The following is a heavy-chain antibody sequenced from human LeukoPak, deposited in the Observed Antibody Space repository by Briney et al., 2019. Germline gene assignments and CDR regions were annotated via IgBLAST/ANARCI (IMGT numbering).Heavy chain of an antibody. V-gene: IGHV3-74*01. J-gene: IGHJ4*02. CDR2: INTDGSST. CDR3: ARVSSGSWWALDY. D-gene: IGHD6-13*01. CDR1: GFTFSSYW. Sequence: GGCLRLSCAASGFTFSSYWMHWVRQAPGKGLVWVSRINTDGSSTSYADSVKGRFTISRDNAKNTLYLQMNSLRAEDTAVYYCARVSSGSWWALDYWGQGTLVTVSS.